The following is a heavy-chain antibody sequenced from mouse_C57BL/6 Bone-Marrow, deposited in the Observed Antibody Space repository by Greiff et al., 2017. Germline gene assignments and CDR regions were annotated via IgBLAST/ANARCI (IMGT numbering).Heavy chain of an antibody. CDR3: ASASTVYYAMDY. J-gene: IGHJ4*01. D-gene: IGHD1-1*01. CDR1: GFSINSDCY. V-gene: IGHV3-3*01. Sequence: VQLKESGPSLVRPSQTLSLTCTVTGFSINSDCYWIWIRQFPGNKLEYIGYTFYSGITYYNPSLGSRTYITRDTSKNQFSLKLSSVTTEDTATYYCASASTVYYAMDYWGQGTSVTVSS. CDR2: TFYSGIT.